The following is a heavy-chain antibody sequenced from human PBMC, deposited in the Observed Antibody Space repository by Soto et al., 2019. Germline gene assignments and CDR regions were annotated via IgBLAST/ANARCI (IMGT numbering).Heavy chain of an antibody. V-gene: IGHV3-21*01. CDR3: ARGLYYYDSSAYYSP. D-gene: IGHD3-22*01. J-gene: IGHJ5*02. Sequence: EVQLVESGGGLVKPGGSLRLSCAASGFTFSSYSMNWVRQAPGKGLEWVSSISSSSSYIYYADSVKGRFTISRDNAKNSLSLKMNSLRAEDTAVYYCARGLYYYDSSAYYSPWGQGTLVTVSS. CDR2: ISSSSSYI. CDR1: GFTFSSYS.